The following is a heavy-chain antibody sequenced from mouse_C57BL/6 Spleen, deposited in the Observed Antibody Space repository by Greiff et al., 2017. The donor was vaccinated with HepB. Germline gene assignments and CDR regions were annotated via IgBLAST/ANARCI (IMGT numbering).Heavy chain of an antibody. CDR3: ARREGYGYDVPSYYAMDY. CDR1: GFTFSDYG. CDR2: ISSGSSTI. J-gene: IGHJ4*01. V-gene: IGHV5-17*01. Sequence: EVQLVESGGGLVKPGGSLKLSCAASGFTFSDYGMHWVRQAPEKGLEWVAYISSGSSTIYYADTVKGRFTISRDNAKNTLFLQMTSLRSEDTAMYYCARREGYGYDVPSYYAMDYWGQGTSVTVSS. D-gene: IGHD2-2*01.